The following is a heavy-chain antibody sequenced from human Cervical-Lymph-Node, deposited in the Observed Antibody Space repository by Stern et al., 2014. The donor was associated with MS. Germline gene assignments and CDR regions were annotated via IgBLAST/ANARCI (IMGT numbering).Heavy chain of an antibody. CDR1: GFTFSSYS. V-gene: IGHV3-21*01. CDR3: ARDQGGKYYDSSGYYSDAFDI. J-gene: IGHJ3*02. CDR2: ISSSSSYI. D-gene: IGHD3-22*01. Sequence: EVHLVESGGGLVKPGGSLRLSCAPSGFTFSSYSMNWVRQAPGKGLEWVSSISSSSSYIYYADSVKGRFTISRDNAKNSLYLQMNSLRAEDTAVYYCARDQGGKYYDSSGYYSDAFDIWGQGTMVTVSS.